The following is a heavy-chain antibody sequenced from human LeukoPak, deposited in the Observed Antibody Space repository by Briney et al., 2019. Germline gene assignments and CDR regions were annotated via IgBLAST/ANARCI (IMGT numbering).Heavy chain of an antibody. CDR2: IKEDGGEQ. CDR3: ARDRAVAGLFDN. CDR1: GFTFSTYW. V-gene: IGHV3-7*01. J-gene: IGHJ4*02. Sequence: GGSLRLSCAASGFTFSTYWMTWVRQTPGKGPEWVANIKEDGGEQNYVDSVEGRFTISRDNTKNSVFLQMNSLRAEDTAVYYCARDRAVAGLFDNWGQGTLVTVSS. D-gene: IGHD6-19*01.